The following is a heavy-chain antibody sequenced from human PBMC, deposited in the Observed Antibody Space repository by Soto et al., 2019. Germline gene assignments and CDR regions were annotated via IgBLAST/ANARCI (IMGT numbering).Heavy chain of an antibody. Sequence: EVQLLESGGGLVQPGGSLRLSCAASGFTFSSYAMSWVRQAPGKGLEWVSAISGSGGSTYYADSVKGRFTISRDNTKNTLYLQMNSLRAEDTAVYYCAKDRGNEYYFDYWGQGTLVTVSS. CDR1: GFTFSSYA. CDR3: AKDRGNEYYFDY. D-gene: IGHD3-10*01. V-gene: IGHV3-23*01. J-gene: IGHJ4*02. CDR2: ISGSGGST.